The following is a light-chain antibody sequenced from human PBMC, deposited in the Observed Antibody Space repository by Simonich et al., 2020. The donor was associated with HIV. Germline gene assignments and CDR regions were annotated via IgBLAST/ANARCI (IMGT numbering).Light chain of an antibody. CDR1: QSINNH. V-gene: IGKV3-15*01. J-gene: IGKJ3*01. CDR2: DAS. Sequence: EIVLTQSPATLSLSPGERATLSCRASQSINNHLSWYQQKLGQAPRLLIYDASNRAAGIPARFSGSGSGTEFTLTISSMQSEDLAVYYCHQYNKWPPGFTFGPGTKVDIK. CDR3: HQYNKWPPGFT.